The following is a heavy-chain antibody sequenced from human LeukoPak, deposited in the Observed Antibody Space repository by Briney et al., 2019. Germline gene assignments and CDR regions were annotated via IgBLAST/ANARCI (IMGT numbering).Heavy chain of an antibody. CDR2: INHSGST. Sequence: SETLSLTCAVYGGSFSGYYWSWIRQPPGKGLEWIGEINHSGSTNYNPSLKSRVTISVDTSKNQFSLKLSSVTAADTAVYYCARGYYYDSSGYHLDYWGQGALVTVSS. CDR3: ARGYYYDSSGYHLDY. D-gene: IGHD3-22*01. V-gene: IGHV4-34*01. J-gene: IGHJ4*02. CDR1: GGSFSGYY.